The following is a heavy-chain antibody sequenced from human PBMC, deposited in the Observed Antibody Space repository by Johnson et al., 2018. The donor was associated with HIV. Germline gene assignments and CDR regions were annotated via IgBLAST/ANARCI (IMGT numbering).Heavy chain of an antibody. Sequence: QVQLVESGGGVVQPGRSLRLSCAASGFTFSSYAMHWVRQAPGKGLEWVAVISYDGSNKYYADSVKGRFTISRDNSKNTLYLQMNSLRAEETAVYYCARSYYDYVWGSYNTYYPGTPAVYAFDIWGQGTMVTVSS. J-gene: IGHJ3*02. D-gene: IGHD3-16*01. CDR3: ARSYYDYVWGSYNTYYPGTPAVYAFDI. CDR2: ISYDGSNK. V-gene: IGHV3-30*04. CDR1: GFTFSSYA.